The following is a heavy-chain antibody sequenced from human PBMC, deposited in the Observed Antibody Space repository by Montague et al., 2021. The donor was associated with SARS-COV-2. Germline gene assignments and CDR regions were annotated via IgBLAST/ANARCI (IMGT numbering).Heavy chain of an antibody. CDR1: GGSISDSSLY. Sequence: SETLSLTCTVSGGSISDSSLYWGWLRQPPGRGLEWVGSICYNGRTYHNPSLRIRITISVDTSKNQFSLKPTSVTASDTAGYYCAPGILEWSGGEGGDYWGQGTLVTVSS. V-gene: IGHV4-39*01. J-gene: IGHJ4*02. D-gene: IGHD3-3*01. CDR2: ICYNGRT. CDR3: APGILEWSGGEGGDY.